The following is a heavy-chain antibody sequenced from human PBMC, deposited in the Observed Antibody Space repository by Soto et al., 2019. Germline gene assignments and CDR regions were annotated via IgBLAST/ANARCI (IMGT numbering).Heavy chain of an antibody. V-gene: IGHV3-7*05. CDR1: GFTFSSYR. CDR3: ARVGSIAARFDY. Sequence: GGSLRLSCAASGFTFSSYRMSWVRQAPGKGLEWVANIKQDGSEKYYVDSVKGRFTISRDNAKNSLYLQMNSLRAEDTAVYYCARVGSIAARFDYWGQGTLVTVSS. J-gene: IGHJ4*02. CDR2: IKQDGSEK. D-gene: IGHD6-6*01.